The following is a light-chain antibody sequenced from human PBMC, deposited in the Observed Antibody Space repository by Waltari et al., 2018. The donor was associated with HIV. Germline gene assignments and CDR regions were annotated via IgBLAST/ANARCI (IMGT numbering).Light chain of an antibody. V-gene: IGLV1-44*01. CDR1: SSNIGSNT. CDR2: SNN. CDR3: AVWDDSLNGWV. Sequence: QSVLTQPPSTSGTPGQRVTISCSGSSSNIGSNTVNWYQQLPGTAPKLRIYSNNQRPSGVPARFSGSKSGPSASLAISWLQSEDEADYYCAVWDDSLNGWVFGGGTKLTVL. J-gene: IGLJ2*01.